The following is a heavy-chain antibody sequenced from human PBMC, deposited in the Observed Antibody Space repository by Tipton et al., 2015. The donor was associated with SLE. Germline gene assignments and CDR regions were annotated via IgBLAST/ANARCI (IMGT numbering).Heavy chain of an antibody. CDR3: ARHWGKDGYNYWYFDL. V-gene: IGHV4-39*01. J-gene: IGHJ2*01. Sequence: TLSLTCTVSGGSISSDNYYWGWIRPPPGKGLGWIGSIYYTGSTHYNPSLKSRVTISVDTSKNQFSLKLSSVTAADTAVFYCARHWGKDGYNYWYFDLWGRGTLVTVSS. CDR1: GGSISSDNYY. CDR2: IYYTGST. D-gene: IGHD5-24*01.